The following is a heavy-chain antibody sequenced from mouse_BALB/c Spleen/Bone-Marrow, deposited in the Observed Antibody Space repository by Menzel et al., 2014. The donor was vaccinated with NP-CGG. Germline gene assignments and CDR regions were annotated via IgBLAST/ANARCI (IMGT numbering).Heavy chain of an antibody. CDR1: GISITTGNYR. CDR3: ARYYGNYFDF. D-gene: IGHD1-1*02. Sequence: EVKLVESGPGLVKPSQTVSLTCTVTGISITTGNYRWSWIRQFPGNKLEWIGYIYYSGTITYNPSLTSRITVTRDTSKNQFFLEMNSLTAEDTATYYCARYYGNYFDFWGQGTTLTVSS. V-gene: IGHV3-5*02. CDR2: IYYSGTI. J-gene: IGHJ2*01.